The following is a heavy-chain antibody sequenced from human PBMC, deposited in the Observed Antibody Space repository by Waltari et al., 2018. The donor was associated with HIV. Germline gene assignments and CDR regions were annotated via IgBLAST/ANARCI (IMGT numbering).Heavy chain of an antibody. V-gene: IGHV3-48*01. CDR1: GFTFGTYS. CDR3: ARDADHWEQHYFDV. CDR2: ISSGGSVV. J-gene: IGHJ4*02. Sequence: VQLGESGGDWVQPGGSLGLSCAASGFTFGTYSMNWVRQAPGRGLEWVSYISSGGSVVYDADSGKGRFTISRDNAKNSLYLEMNSLTVDDTALYFCARDADHWEQHYFDVWGQGTPVTVSP. D-gene: IGHD7-27*01.